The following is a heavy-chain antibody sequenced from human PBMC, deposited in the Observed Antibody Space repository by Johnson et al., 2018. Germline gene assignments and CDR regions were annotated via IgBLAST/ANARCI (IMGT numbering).Heavy chain of an antibody. J-gene: IGHJ6*01. V-gene: IGHV4-59*01. CDR2: IYYSGST. D-gene: IGHD5-18*01. CDR1: GGSISSYY. CDR3: ARDPARPSGYSYGPPYYYYGMDV. Sequence: QVQLQESGPGLVKPSETLSLTCTVSGGSISSYYWSWIRQPPGKGLEWIGYIYYSGSTNYNPSLKSRVTISVDTSKNQFSLKLSSVTAADTAVYYCARDPARPSGYSYGPPYYYYGMDVWGQGTTVTVSS.